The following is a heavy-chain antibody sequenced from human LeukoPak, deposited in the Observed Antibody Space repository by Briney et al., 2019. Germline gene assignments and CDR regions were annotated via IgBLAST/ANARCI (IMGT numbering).Heavy chain of an antibody. V-gene: IGHV3-21*01. Sequence: PGGSLRLSCAAPGFTFSSYSMNWVRQAPGKGLEWVSSISSSSSYIYYADSVKGRFTISRDNAKNSLYLQMNSLRAEDTAVYYCAREIEYCSGGSCYPGGYFDYWGQGTLVTVSS. J-gene: IGHJ4*02. CDR3: AREIEYCSGGSCYPGGYFDY. CDR2: ISSSSSYI. CDR1: GFTFSSYS. D-gene: IGHD2-15*01.